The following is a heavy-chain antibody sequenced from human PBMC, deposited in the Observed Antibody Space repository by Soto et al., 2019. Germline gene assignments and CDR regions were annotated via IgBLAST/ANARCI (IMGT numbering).Heavy chain of an antibody. Sequence: QVQLVQSGADVKKPGSSVKVSCKTSGGSFGSSAISWVRQAPAQGLEWMGEIIPVFDKANYAQNFPGRLTITADELTGTVFMEWSSLRSEDTAGYFCARLRRDWGDAFDLWGLGTCVTVSS. J-gene: IGHJ3*01. CDR2: IIPVFDKA. CDR3: ARLRRDWGDAFDL. D-gene: IGHD3-16*01. CDR1: GGSFGSSA. V-gene: IGHV1-69*01.